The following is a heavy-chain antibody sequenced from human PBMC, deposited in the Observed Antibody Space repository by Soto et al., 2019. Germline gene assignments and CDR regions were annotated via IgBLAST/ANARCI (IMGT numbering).Heavy chain of an antibody. V-gene: IGHV1-18*01. Sequence: ASVKVSCKASGYTFTSHGISWVRQAPGQGLEWMGWISAYNGNTNYAQKLQGRVTMTTDTSTSTAYMELRSLRPDDTAVYYCARDWDSGWYLADFDIWGQGTMATVSS. D-gene: IGHD6-19*01. J-gene: IGHJ3*02. CDR2: ISAYNGNT. CDR3: ARDWDSGWYLADFDI. CDR1: GYTFTSHG.